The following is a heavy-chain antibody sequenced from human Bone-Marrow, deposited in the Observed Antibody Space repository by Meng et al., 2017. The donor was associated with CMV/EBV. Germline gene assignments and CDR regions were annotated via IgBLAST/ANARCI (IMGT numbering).Heavy chain of an antibody. J-gene: IGHJ4*02. CDR2: IRDDGNDI. CDR1: GFTFSSYE. Sequence: GESLKISCAASGFTFSSYEMNWARQAPGRGLEWVAFIRDDGNDIHYGDSVRGRFTISRDNSKNTLYLQMNSLRAEDTAVYYCANRYRGYEDVWYFESWGQGTLVTVSS. D-gene: IGHD5-12*01. CDR3: ANRYRGYEDVWYFES. V-gene: IGHV3-30*02.